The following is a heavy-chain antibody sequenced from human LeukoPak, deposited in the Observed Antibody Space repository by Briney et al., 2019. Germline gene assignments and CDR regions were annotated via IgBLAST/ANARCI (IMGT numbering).Heavy chain of an antibody. CDR2: IYSGGST. CDR1: GFTFSSNY. CDR3: ARVRSSYDYWSGYPYYYYYYGMDV. D-gene: IGHD3-3*01. V-gene: IGHV3-53*01. J-gene: IGHJ6*02. Sequence: PGGSLRLSCAASGFTFSSNYMSWVRQAPGKGLEWVSVIYSGGSTYYADSVKGRFTISRDNSKNTLYLQMNSLRAEDTAVYYCARVRSSYDYWSGYPYYYYYYGMDVWGQGTTVTVSS.